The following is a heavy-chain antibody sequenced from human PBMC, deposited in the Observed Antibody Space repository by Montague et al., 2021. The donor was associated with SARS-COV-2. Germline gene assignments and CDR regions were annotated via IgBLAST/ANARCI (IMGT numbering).Heavy chain of an antibody. CDR3: AREDRRNWFDP. J-gene: IGHJ5*02. Sequence: SETLSLTCSVSGGSISSDYWRWIRQSPGKGLEGIGYIYYRGTTNYNPSLKRRVTFSVDTSKNQFFLQRISVTAADTAVYFCAREDRRNWFDPWGQGVLVTVSS. CDR2: IYYRGTT. CDR1: GGSISSDY. V-gene: IGHV4-59*01. D-gene: IGHD2-15*01.